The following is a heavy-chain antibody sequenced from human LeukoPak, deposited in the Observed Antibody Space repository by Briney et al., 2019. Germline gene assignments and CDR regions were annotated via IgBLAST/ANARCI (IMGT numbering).Heavy chain of an antibody. V-gene: IGHV1-18*01. CDR3: TRGSSSQYFQY. Sequence: GASVKVSCTASNYTFTNYPISWVRQAPGQGLEWLGWISAYSGNTNYAQKVQGRVTMTTDASTNTAYMELASLRPDDTAIYYCTRGSSSQYFQYWGQGTLVTVSS. D-gene: IGHD6-6*01. CDR1: NYTFTNYP. CDR2: ISAYSGNT. J-gene: IGHJ1*01.